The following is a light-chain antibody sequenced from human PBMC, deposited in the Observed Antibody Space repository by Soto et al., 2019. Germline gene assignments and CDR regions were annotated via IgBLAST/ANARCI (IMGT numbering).Light chain of an antibody. V-gene: IGKV1-5*03. CDR2: KAS. CDR1: QSISYW. CDR3: QQYNSYSPLT. Sequence: DIQMTQSPSTLSASVGDRVTITCRASQSISYWLAWYQQKPGKAPNLLIYKASSLKTGVPSRFSGSGSGTEFTLTISFLQPDDFATYYCQQYNSYSPLTFGGGTKVDIK. J-gene: IGKJ4*01.